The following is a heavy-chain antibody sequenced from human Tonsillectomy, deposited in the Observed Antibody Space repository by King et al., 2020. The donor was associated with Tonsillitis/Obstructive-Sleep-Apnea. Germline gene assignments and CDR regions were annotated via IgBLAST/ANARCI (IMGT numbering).Heavy chain of an antibody. CDR2: TRNKANSYTT. Sequence: VQLVESGGGLVQPGGSLRLSCAASGFTFSDHYMDWVRQAPGKGLEWVGRTRNKANSYTTEYAASVKGRFTISRDDSKKSLYLQMNSLKTEDTAVYYCARVGDYYGSGSYSGVDYWVQGTLVTVSS. V-gene: IGHV3-72*01. CDR1: GFTFSDHY. CDR3: ARVGDYYGSGSYSGVDY. D-gene: IGHD3-10*01. J-gene: IGHJ4*02.